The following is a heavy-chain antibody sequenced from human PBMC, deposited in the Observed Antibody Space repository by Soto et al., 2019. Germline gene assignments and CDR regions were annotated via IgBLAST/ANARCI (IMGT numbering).Heavy chain of an antibody. CDR3: ASDYNAYQRQHVFDI. J-gene: IGHJ3*02. CDR1: GYSFNSYY. V-gene: IGHV1-46*02. CDR2: INPSGAST. Sequence: QVQLVQSGAEVKKPGASVKVACKASGYSFNSYYMHWVRQAPGQGPERMGVINPSGASTSYAQKFQGRVTMTRDTSTSTVYMELSSLRSEDTALYYCASDYNAYQRQHVFDIWGQGTLVTVSS. D-gene: IGHD3-10*01.